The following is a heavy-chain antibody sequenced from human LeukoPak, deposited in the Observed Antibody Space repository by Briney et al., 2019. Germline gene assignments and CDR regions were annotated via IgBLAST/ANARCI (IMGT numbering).Heavy chain of an antibody. CDR3: ARGIESYVDYGN. J-gene: IGHJ4*02. CDR1: GGSISGYY. D-gene: IGHD4-17*01. CDR2: MYNSGST. V-gene: IGHV4-59*01. Sequence: SETLSLTCTVSGGSISGYYWSWIRQPPGKELEWIAYMYNSGSTNYNPSLKSRVTISIDTSKNQFSLKLSSLTAADTAIYYCARGIESYVDYGNWGQGILVTVSS.